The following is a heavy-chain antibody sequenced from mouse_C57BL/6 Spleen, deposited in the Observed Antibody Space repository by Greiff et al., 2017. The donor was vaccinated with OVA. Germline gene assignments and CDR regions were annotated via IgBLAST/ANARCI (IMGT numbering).Heavy chain of an antibody. CDR3: TPAYPWFAY. CDR2: IDPENGDT. CDR1: GFNIKDDY. V-gene: IGHV14-4*01. J-gene: IGHJ3*01. Sequence: EVKLMESGAELVRPGASVKLSCTASGFNIKDDYMHWVKQRPEQGLEWIGWIDPENGDTEYASKFQGKATITADTSSNTAYLQLSSLTSEDTAVYYCTPAYPWFAYWGQGTLVTVSA. D-gene: IGHD2-10*01.